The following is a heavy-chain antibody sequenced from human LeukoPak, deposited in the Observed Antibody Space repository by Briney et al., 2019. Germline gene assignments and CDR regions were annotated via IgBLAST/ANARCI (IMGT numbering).Heavy chain of an antibody. V-gene: IGHV4-39*07. Sequence: RSLGGTVSGGASSCSRYDWGWIRQPPGKGLEWIGSIYYSGSTYYNPSLKSRVTISVDTSKNQFSLKLSSVTAADTAVYYCARGRNYMDVWGKGTTVTISS. CDR3: ARGRNYMDV. J-gene: IGHJ6*03. CDR2: IYYSGST. CDR1: GGASSCSRYD.